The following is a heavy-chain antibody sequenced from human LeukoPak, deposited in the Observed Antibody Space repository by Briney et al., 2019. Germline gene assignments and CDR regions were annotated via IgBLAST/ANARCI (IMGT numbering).Heavy chain of an antibody. CDR1: GFTFDDYA. Sequence: GGSLRLSCTASGFTFDDYAMHWVRQAPGKGLEWVSGISWNSGSIGYADSLKGRFTISRDNAKNSLYLQMNSLRAEDTALYYCAKSAGNNWFDPWGQGTLVTVSS. V-gene: IGHV3-9*01. CDR3: AKSAGNNWFDP. D-gene: IGHD1-26*01. J-gene: IGHJ5*02. CDR2: ISWNSGSI.